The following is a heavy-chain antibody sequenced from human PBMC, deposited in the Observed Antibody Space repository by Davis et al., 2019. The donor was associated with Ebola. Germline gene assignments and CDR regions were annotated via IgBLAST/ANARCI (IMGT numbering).Heavy chain of an antibody. CDR1: GGSMTNYS. Sequence: PSETLSLTCTVSGGSMTNYSWSWIRQPPGKGLEWIGHVYYTGSTNYNPSLRSRVAISVDTSKNQFSLKVTSVTAADTAVYYCARDTYYSGSGSYFGDTFDSWGQGTTVIVSS. J-gene: IGHJ3*01. CDR2: VYYTGST. CDR3: ARDTYYSGSGSYFGDTFDS. V-gene: IGHV4-59*01. D-gene: IGHD3-10*01.